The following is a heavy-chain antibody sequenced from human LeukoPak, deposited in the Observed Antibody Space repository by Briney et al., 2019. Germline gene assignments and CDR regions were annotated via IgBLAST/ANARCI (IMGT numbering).Heavy chain of an antibody. J-gene: IGHJ6*02. CDR3: AREWVYCSGGSCSGVGMDV. D-gene: IGHD2-15*01. V-gene: IGHV3-74*01. Sequence: GGSLRLSCAASGFTFSSYWMHWVRQAPGKGLVWVSRINSDGSSTSYADSVKGRFTISRDSAKNTLYLQMNSLRAEDTAVYYCAREWVYCSGGSCSGVGMDVWGQGTTVTVSS. CDR2: INSDGSST. CDR1: GFTFSSYW.